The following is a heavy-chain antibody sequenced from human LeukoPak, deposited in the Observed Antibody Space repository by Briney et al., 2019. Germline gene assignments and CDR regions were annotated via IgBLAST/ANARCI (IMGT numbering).Heavy chain of an antibody. CDR2: ISWNSGSI. D-gene: IGHD6-19*01. CDR1: GFTFDDYA. V-gene: IGHV3-9*01. J-gene: IGHJ4*02. Sequence: GGSLRLSCAASGFTFDDYAMHWVRQAPGKGLEWVSGISWNSGSIGYADSVKGRFTISRDNAKNSLYLQMQSLRPEDTAFYYCATNPPGIAVAGNGNFDNWGQGTLVTVSS. CDR3: ATNPPGIAVAGNGNFDN.